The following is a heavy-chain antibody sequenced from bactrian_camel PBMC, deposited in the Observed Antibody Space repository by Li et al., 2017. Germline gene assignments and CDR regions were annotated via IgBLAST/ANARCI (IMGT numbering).Heavy chain of an antibody. D-gene: IGHD3*01. CDR2: IGLDGIT. CDR1: GYITSRCR. V-gene: IGHV3S44*01. J-gene: IGHJ4*01. Sequence: QLVESGGGSVQAGGSLKLSCAHSGYITSRCRMGWFRQAPGKGRELVSSIGLDGITSYDDSVKGRFTISQDVSKNTLYLQMNSLKPEDTGTYTCAAGQWTAPGTCQYNYYGQGTQVTVS.